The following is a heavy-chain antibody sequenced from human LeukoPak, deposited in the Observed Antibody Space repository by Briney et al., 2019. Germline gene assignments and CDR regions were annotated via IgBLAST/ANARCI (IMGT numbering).Heavy chain of an antibody. CDR3: ARLQGDSTAIFDY. CDR2: VYYSGET. Sequence: SETLSLTSTVSGGSISGHYWSWIRQPPAKGLEWVGYVYYSGETNYNPSLKSRVTISVDTSKNQFSLKLTSVTAADTAVYYCARLQGDSTAIFDYWGQGILVSVSS. J-gene: IGHJ4*02. V-gene: IGHV4-59*11. CDR1: GGSISGHY. D-gene: IGHD2-21*01.